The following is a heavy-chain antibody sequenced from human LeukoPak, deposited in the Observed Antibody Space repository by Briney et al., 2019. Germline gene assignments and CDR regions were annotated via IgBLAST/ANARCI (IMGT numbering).Heavy chain of an antibody. CDR3: AELGITMIGGV. D-gene: IGHD3-10*02. V-gene: IGHV3-21*01. CDR1: GFSLSSFS. J-gene: IGHJ6*04. CDR2: ISSSSGFI. Sequence: GGSLRLSCAASGFSLSSFSMNWVRPAAGGLLGWVSSISSSSGFIHYADSVKGRFTISRDNAKNSLYLQMNSLRAEDTAVYYCAELGITMIGGVWGKGTTVTISS.